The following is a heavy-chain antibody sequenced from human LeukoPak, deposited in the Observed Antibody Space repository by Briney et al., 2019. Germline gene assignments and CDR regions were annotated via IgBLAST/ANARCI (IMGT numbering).Heavy chain of an antibody. J-gene: IGHJ4*02. CDR2: IYSGGTT. D-gene: IGHD3-16*01. Sequence: GGSLRLSCAASGFTVSDHYMSWVRQAPGQGLESVSLIYSGGTTLYADSVKGRFTISRDNSKNTLYLQMNSLRAEDTAVYYCARDRLGAMLFFDSWGQGTLVTVSS. CDR3: ARDRLGAMLFFDS. V-gene: IGHV3-53*01. CDR1: GFTVSDHY.